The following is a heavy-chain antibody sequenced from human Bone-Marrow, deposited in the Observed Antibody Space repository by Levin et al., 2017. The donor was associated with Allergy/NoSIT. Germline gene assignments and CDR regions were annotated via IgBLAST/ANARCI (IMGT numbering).Heavy chain of an antibody. V-gene: IGHV1-8*01. Sequence: RASVKVSCKASGYTFTRYDLNWVREAPGQGPEWMGWVNTNSGQTGYAQKFKGRLTITRDTSTTTAYMELNSLTSEDTAVYYCARGRVYYGEGLDVWGQGTTVTVSS. J-gene: IGHJ6*02. CDR1: GYTFTRYD. CDR2: VNTNSGQT. CDR3: ARGRVYYGEGLDV. D-gene: IGHD3-3*01.